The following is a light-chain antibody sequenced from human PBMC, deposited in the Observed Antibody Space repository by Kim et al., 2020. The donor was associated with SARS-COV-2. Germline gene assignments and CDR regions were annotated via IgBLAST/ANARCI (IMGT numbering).Light chain of an antibody. CDR3: QVWDSSSDHWV. CDR2: YDS. CDR1: TIGSKS. J-gene: IGLJ3*02. Sequence: APGKTDMITCGGNTIGSKSVHWYQQKPGQAPVLVIYYDSARPSGIPERFSGSNSGNTATLPISRVEAGDEADYYCQVWDSSSDHWVFGGGTKLTVL. V-gene: IGLV3-21*04.